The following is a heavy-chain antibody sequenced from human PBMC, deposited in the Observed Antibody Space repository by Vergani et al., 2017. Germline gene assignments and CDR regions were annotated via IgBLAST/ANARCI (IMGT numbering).Heavy chain of an antibody. V-gene: IGHV4-61*05. D-gene: IGHD3-3*01. CDR1: GGSISSSSYY. Sequence: QLQLQESGPGLVKPSETLSLTCTVSGGSISSSSYYWGWIRQPPGKGLEWIGYIYYSGSTNYNPSLKSRVTISVDTSKNQFSLKLSSVTAADTAVYYCARGSLGDFWSGYAHYYYYMDVWGKGTTVTVSS. CDR3: ARGSLGDFWSGYAHYYYYMDV. CDR2: IYYSGST. J-gene: IGHJ6*03.